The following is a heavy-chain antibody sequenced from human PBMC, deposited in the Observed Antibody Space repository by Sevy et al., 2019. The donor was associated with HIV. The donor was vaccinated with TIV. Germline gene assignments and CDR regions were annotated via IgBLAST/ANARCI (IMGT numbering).Heavy chain of an antibody. D-gene: IGHD2-15*01. Sequence: GGSLRLSCAAAGLTLSSQWMHWVRQAPGKGLVWVSRINSDGTNTNYADSVKGRFTISRDDAKNTVYLQMNSLRVDDTALYYCSRSLAGTRNAFDLCGQGTAVTVSS. CDR2: INSDGTNT. J-gene: IGHJ3*01. CDR1: GLTLSSQW. CDR3: SRSLAGTRNAFDL. V-gene: IGHV3-74*01.